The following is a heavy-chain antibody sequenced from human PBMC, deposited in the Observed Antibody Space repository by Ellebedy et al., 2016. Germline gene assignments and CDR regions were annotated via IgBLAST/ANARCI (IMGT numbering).Heavy chain of an antibody. CDR3: ARAPLGRDGYNSFDY. CDR1: GYTFTSYG. CDR2: ISAYNGNT. V-gene: IGHV1-18*01. Sequence: ASVKVSCKASGYTFTSYGITWVRQAPGQGLEWMGWISAYNGNTNYAQKFQGRVTMTTDTSTSTAYMELRSLRSDDTAVYYWARAPLGRDGYNSFDYWGQGTLVTVSS. D-gene: IGHD5-24*01. J-gene: IGHJ4*02.